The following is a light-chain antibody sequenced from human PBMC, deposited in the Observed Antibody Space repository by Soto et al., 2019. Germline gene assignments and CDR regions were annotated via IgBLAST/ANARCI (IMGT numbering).Light chain of an antibody. CDR3: QAWDSSTAV. V-gene: IGLV3-1*01. J-gene: IGLJ2*01. CDR1: KLGDKY. CDR2: QDS. Sequence: SYELTQPPSVSVSPGQTASIPCSGDKLGDKYACWYQQKPGQSPVLVIYQDSKRPSGIPERFSGSNSGNTATLTISGTQAMDEADYYCQAWDSSTAVFGGGTKRTVL.